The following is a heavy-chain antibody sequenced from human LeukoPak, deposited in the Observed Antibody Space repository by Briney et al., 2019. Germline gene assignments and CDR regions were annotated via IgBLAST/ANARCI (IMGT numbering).Heavy chain of an antibody. CDR3: ARDSRPSDFWSGYYTSFDY. CDR2: ISSNGGSK. Sequence: GGSLRLSCAASGFIFSSYAMHWVRQAPGKGLEYVSGISSNGGSKDYANSVKGRFTISRDNSKNTLYLQMGSLRPEDVAVYYCARDSRPSDFWSGYYTSFDYWGQGILVTVSS. J-gene: IGHJ4*02. D-gene: IGHD3-3*01. V-gene: IGHV3-64*01. CDR1: GFIFSSYA.